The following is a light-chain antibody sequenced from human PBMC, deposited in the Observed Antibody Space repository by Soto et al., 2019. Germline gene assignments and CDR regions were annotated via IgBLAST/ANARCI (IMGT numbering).Light chain of an antibody. J-gene: IGLJ2*01. CDR1: SSDIGRYNY. V-gene: IGLV2-8*01. CDR2: EIT. CDR3: SSSAGSNTLL. Sequence: QSALTQPPSASGSPGQSVTISCTGTSSDIGRYNYVSWYQQHPGKAPKLMIYEITKRPSGVPDRFSGSKSGNAASLTVSGLQAEDEADYFCSSSAGSNTLLFGGGTKVTVL.